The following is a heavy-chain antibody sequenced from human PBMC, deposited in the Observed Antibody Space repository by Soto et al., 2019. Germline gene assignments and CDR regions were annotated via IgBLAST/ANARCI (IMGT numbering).Heavy chain of an antibody. CDR3: ARHVGGGEVPAAMSDFDY. V-gene: IGHV4-59*08. J-gene: IGHJ4*02. CDR2: IYYSYRGST. D-gene: IGHD2-2*01. Sequence: SETLSLTCNVSGGSMSSHYWSWIRQPPGEGLEWIGYIYYSYRGSTNYNPSLKSRVTISVDTSKNQFSLKLSSVTAADTAVYYCARHVGGGEVPAAMSDFDYWGQGTLVTVAS. CDR1: GGSMSSHY.